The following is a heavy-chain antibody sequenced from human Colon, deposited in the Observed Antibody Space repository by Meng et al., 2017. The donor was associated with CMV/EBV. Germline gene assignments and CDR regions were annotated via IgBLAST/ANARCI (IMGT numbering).Heavy chain of an antibody. V-gene: IGHV3-23*05. Sequence: GESLKISCVGSGFTFSSYAMSWVRQAPGKGLEWVAVIGSSGTIARYADSVKGRFAISRDNSTNTVYLQMNSQRGEDTALYYCAKNGAWFRFDSWGQGTPVTVSS. CDR2: IGSSGTIA. D-gene: IGHD3-9*01. CDR1: GFTFSSYA. J-gene: IGHJ4*02. CDR3: AKNGAWFRFDS.